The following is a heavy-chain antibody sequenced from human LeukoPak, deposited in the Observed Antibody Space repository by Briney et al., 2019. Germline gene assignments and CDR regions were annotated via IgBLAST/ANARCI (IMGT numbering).Heavy chain of an antibody. V-gene: IGHV3-11*04. CDR1: GFTFSDYY. Sequence: KTGGSLRLSCAASGFTFSDYYMSWIRQAPGKGLEWVSYISYSGTTIYYADSVKGRFTISRDNAKNSLYLQMNSLRAEDTAVYYCAREETYYYDSSSGAFDIWGQGTMITVSS. D-gene: IGHD3-22*01. CDR3: AREETYYYDSSSGAFDI. CDR2: ISYSGTTI. J-gene: IGHJ3*02.